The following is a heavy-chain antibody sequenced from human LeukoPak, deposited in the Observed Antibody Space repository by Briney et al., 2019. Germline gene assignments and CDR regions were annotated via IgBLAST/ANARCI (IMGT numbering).Heavy chain of an antibody. J-gene: IGHJ4*02. CDR2: VYYTGST. D-gene: IGHD6-13*01. V-gene: IGHV4-59*08. CDR1: SVAINSYY. Sequence: SETLSLTCSVSSVAINSYYWSWVRQPPGKGLEWVGYVYYTGSTNYNPSLKSRVTISVATSKNQFSLKVSSVSAADTALYFCARLGRYSSTWYPDYWGQGTLVTVSS. CDR3: ARLGRYSSTWYPDY.